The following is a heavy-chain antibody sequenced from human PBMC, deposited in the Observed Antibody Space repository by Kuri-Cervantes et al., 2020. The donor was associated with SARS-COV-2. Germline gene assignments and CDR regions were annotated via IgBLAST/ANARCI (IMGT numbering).Heavy chain of an antibody. CDR2: IYYSGST. J-gene: IGHJ3*02. V-gene: IGHV4-39*01. CDR1: GGSISGSSYY. CDR3: AGEYSSFAMDAFDI. Sequence: SETLSLTCTVSGGSISGSSYYWGWIRQPPGKGLEWIGSIYYSGSTYYNPSLKSRVTISVDTSENQFSLKLSSVTAADTAVYYCAGEYSSFAMDAFDIWGQGTMVTVSS. D-gene: IGHD6-6*01.